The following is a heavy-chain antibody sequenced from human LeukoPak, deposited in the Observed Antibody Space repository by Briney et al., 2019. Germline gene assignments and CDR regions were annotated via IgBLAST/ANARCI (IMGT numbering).Heavy chain of an antibody. J-gene: IGHJ4*02. Sequence: GGSLRLSCAASGFTFSSYWIHWVRQAPGKGLVWVSRINSDGSSTTYADSVKGRFTISRDNAKNTLYLQMNSLRAEDTAVYYCARAGPSSSWHQFDYWGQGTLVTVSS. CDR3: ARAGPSSSWHQFDY. CDR2: INSDGSST. CDR1: GFTFSSYW. V-gene: IGHV3-74*01. D-gene: IGHD6-13*01.